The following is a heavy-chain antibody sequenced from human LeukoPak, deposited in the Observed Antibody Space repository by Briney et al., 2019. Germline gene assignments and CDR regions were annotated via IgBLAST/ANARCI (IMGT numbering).Heavy chain of an antibody. CDR1: GFTLSGNY. V-gene: IGHV3-66*02. Sequence: PGGSLRLSCAASGFTLSGNYMSWVRQAPGKGMEWVSVIYSGGSTYYADSVKGRFTISRDNSKNTLYLQMNSLRAEDTAVYYCAREYRMGYCSGGSCYSGDYWGQGTLVTVSS. CDR2: IYSGGST. J-gene: IGHJ4*02. D-gene: IGHD2-15*01. CDR3: AREYRMGYCSGGSCYSGDY.